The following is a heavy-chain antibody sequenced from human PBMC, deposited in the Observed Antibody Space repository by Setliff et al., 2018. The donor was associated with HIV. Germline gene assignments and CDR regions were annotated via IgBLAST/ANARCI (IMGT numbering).Heavy chain of an antibody. V-gene: IGHV5-51*01. J-gene: IGHJ6*03. CDR1: GYSFTNYW. Sequence: GESLKISCKGSGYSFTNYWIGWVRQVPGKGLEWMGIIYPADSDTRYSPSFQGQVTISADKSISTAYLQWSSLRASDTAVYYCSRASDPSHHMPPTNYYYYMDVWGKGTKVTVSS. D-gene: IGHD2-2*01. CDR2: IYPADSDT. CDR3: SRASDPSHHMPPTNYYYYMDV.